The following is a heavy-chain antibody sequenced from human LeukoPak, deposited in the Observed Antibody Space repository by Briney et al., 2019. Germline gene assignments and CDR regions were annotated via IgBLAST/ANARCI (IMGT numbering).Heavy chain of an antibody. CDR1: GFTFSSYS. J-gene: IGHJ3*02. CDR2: ISSSSSYI. Sequence: PGGSLRLSCAASGFTFSSYSMNWVRQAPGKGLEWVSSISSSSSYIYYADSVKGRFTISRDNAKNSLYLQMNSLRAEDTAVYYCARDWSGSYYVDAFDIWGQGTMVTVSS. V-gene: IGHV3-21*01. CDR3: ARDWSGSYYVDAFDI. D-gene: IGHD1-26*01.